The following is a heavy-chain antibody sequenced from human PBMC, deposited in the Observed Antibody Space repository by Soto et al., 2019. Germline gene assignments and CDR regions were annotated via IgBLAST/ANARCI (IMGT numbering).Heavy chain of an antibody. CDR1: GGSISSGAYY. J-gene: IGHJ5*02. D-gene: IGHD3-22*01. CDR2: IYYSGST. CDR3: ARTGITMIVVDGDWFDP. Sequence: SETLSLTCTVSGGSISSGAYYWSWIRQPPGKGLEWIGYIYYSGSTYYNPSLKSRVTISVDTSKNQFSLKLSSVTAADTAVYYCARTGITMIVVDGDWFDPWGQGTLVTVSS. V-gene: IGHV4-30-4*01.